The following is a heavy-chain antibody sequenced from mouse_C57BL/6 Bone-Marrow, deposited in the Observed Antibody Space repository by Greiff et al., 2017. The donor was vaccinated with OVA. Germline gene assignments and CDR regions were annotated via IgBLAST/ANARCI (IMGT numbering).Heavy chain of an antibody. Sequence: QVQLQQPGAELVMPGASVKLSCKASGYTFTSYWMHWVKQRPGQGLEWIGEIDPSDSYPNYNQKFKGKSTLTVDKSSSTAYMQLSSLTSEDSAVYYCARSGWHFDYWGQGTTLTVSS. CDR3: ARSGWHFDY. CDR1: GYTFTSYW. V-gene: IGHV1-69*01. J-gene: IGHJ2*01. CDR2: IDPSDSYP. D-gene: IGHD2-3*01.